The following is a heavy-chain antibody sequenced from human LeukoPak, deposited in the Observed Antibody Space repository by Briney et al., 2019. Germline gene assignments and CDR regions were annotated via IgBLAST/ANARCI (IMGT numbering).Heavy chain of an antibody. CDR2: IYYSGST. V-gene: IGHV4-39*01. D-gene: IGHD3-22*01. Sequence: ETLSLTCTVSGGSISSSSYYWGWIRQPPGKGLEWIGSIYYSGSTYYNPSLKSRVTISVDTSKNQFSLKLSSVTAADTAVYYCATRGYYDSSGYDYWGQGTLVTVSS. CDR1: GGSISSSSYY. J-gene: IGHJ4*02. CDR3: ATRGYYDSSGYDY.